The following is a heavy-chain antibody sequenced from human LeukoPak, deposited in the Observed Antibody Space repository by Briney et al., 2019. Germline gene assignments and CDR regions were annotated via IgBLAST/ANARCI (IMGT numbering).Heavy chain of an antibody. Sequence: GGSLRLSYAASGFTFSNYWMQWVRQAPGKGLVWVSHITSDGSTTTYADSVKGRFTTSRDNAKNTLYLQMNSLRAEDTAAYYCVRDNYGVDYWGQGTLVTVSS. D-gene: IGHD4-11*01. CDR1: GFTFSNYW. CDR2: ITSDGSTT. V-gene: IGHV3-74*01. CDR3: VRDNYGVDY. J-gene: IGHJ4*02.